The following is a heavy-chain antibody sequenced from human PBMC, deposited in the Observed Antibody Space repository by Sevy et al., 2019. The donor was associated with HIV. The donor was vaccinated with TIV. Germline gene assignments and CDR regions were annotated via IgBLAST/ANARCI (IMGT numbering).Heavy chain of an antibody. Sequence: ASVKVSCKAFGGSFSFYGISWVRRAPGQGLEWMAGIIPILGTTKYAQKFQGRVTITADESTSTVYMELTSLRSEDTAVYYCARGGPDDILTHYGMDVWGQGTTVTVSS. V-gene: IGHV1-69*13. D-gene: IGHD3-9*01. J-gene: IGHJ6*02. CDR3: ARGGPDDILTHYGMDV. CDR1: GGSFSFYG. CDR2: IIPILGTT.